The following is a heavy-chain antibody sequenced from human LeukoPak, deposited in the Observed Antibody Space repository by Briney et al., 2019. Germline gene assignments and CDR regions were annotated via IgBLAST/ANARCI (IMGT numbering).Heavy chain of an antibody. V-gene: IGHV4-59*12. CDR3: ARVERSRVATTTTTVYYHYMDV. Sequence: SQTLSLTCTVTGGSINNYYWTWIRQPPGKGLEWIGYIYYSGSTNSNPSLKSRLPMSVDTSNNQLSLKLSSVTAADTAVYYCARVERSRVATTTTTVYYHYMDVWGQGTTVTVSS. CDR1: GGSINNYY. D-gene: IGHD5-12*01. CDR2: IYYSGST. J-gene: IGHJ6*02.